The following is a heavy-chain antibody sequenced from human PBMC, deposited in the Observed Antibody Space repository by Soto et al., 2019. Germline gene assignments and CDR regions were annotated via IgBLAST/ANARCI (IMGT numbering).Heavy chain of an antibody. CDR2: INPNSGGT. Sequence: ASVKVSCKASGYTFTGYYMHWVRQAPGQGLEWMGWINPNSGGTNYAQKFQGRVTMTRDTSVSTAYMELSRLRSDDTAVYYCARVTDYYDSSGYFLGAFDIWGQGTMVTVSS. CDR1: GYTFTGYY. CDR3: ARVTDYYDSSGYFLGAFDI. J-gene: IGHJ3*02. V-gene: IGHV1-2*02. D-gene: IGHD3-22*01.